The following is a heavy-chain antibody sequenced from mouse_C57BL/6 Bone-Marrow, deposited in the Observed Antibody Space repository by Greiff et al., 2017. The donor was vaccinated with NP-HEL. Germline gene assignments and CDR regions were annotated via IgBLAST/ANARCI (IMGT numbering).Heavy chain of an antibody. D-gene: IGHD1-1*01. Sequence: QVQLQQPGAELVKPGASVKLSCKASGYTFTSYWMHWVKQRPGQGLEWIGMIHPNSGSTNYNEKFKSKATLTVDKSSSTAYMQLSSLTSEDSAVYCCARENYYGSSHWYFDVWGTGTTVTVSS. CDR3: ARENYYGSSHWYFDV. CDR1: GYTFTSYW. V-gene: IGHV1-64*01. J-gene: IGHJ1*03. CDR2: IHPNSGST.